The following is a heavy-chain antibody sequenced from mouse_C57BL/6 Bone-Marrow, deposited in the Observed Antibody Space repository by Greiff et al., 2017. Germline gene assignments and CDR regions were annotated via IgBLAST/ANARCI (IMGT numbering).Heavy chain of an antibody. CDR3: ARGGVYGGFDD. Sequence: QVQLQQSGAELARPGASVKLSCTASGYTITSDGISWVKQRTGQGLEWIGEIYPRSGNTYYNEKLKGKATLTADKSSSTAYMELRSVTSADSAVDFCARGGVYGGFDDWGQGTTLTVSS. V-gene: IGHV1-81*01. CDR2: IYPRSGNT. J-gene: IGHJ2*01. CDR1: GYTITSDG. D-gene: IGHD1-1*02.